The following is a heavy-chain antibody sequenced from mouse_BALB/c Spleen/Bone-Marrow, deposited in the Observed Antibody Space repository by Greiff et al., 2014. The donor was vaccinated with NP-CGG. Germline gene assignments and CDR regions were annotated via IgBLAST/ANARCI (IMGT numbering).Heavy chain of an antibody. D-gene: IGHD4-1*01. V-gene: IGHV14-3*02. CDR1: GFNIKDTY. CDR3: ARWEYYAMDY. Sequence: VQLKESGAELVKPGASVKLSCTASGFNIKDTYMHWGKQRPEKGLEWIGRIDPANGNTKNDPKFQGKATITADTSSNTAYLQLSSLTSEDTAVYYCARWEYYAMDYWGQGTSVTVSS. J-gene: IGHJ4*01. CDR2: IDPANGNT.